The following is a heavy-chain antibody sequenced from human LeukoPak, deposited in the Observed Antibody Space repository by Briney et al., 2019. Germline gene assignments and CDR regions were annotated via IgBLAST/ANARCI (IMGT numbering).Heavy chain of an antibody. V-gene: IGHV3-15*01. D-gene: IGHD2-15*01. CDR2: IRRKTDGGTT. CDR1: GFTFSNAW. Sequence: GESLRLSCEASGFTFSNAWMSWVRQAPGKGLEWVGRIRRKTDGGTTDHAAPVNGRFTISRDDSKNTLCLEMNSLKTEDTAVYYCATDLDYSGYFDLWGRGVLVTVSS. CDR3: ATDLDYSGYFDL. J-gene: IGHJ2*01.